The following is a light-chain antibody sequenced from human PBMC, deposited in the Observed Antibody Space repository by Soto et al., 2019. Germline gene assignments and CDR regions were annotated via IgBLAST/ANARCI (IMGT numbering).Light chain of an antibody. J-gene: IGLJ2*01. CDR3: ATWDDSLKGVV. Sequence: QAVVTQPPSASGTPGQRVTISCSGSSSNIGRHGVNWYQHLPGAAPKLLIYSNNQRPSGVPDRFSGSTSGTSVSLTISGLQSEDEADYYCATWDDSLKGVVFGGGTQLTVL. V-gene: IGLV1-44*01. CDR1: SSNIGRHG. CDR2: SNN.